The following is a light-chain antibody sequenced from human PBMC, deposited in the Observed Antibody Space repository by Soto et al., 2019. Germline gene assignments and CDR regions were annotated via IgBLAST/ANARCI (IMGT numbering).Light chain of an antibody. Sequence: EVVLTQSPGTLCLSPGERATLSCRASQSVSSSYLAWYQQKPGQAPRLLIYAASSRATGIPDRFSGSGSGPDITLTISRLEPEDCGVYYCQQFGNSPPYTFDQGTKLEIK. V-gene: IGKV3-20*01. J-gene: IGKJ2*01. CDR1: QSVSSSY. CDR3: QQFGNSPPYT. CDR2: AAS.